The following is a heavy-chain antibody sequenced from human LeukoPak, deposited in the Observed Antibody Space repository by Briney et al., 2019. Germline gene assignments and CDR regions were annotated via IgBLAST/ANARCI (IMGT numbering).Heavy chain of an antibody. Sequence: KPGGSLRLSCAASGFTFSSYSMNWVRQAPGKGLEWVSSISSSSSYIYYADSVKGRFTISRDNAKNSLYLQMNSLRAEDTAVYYCARAPGYCSSTSCYPPAAGFYFDYWGQGTLVTVSS. CDR3: ARAPGYCSSTSCYPPAAGFYFDY. CDR1: GFTFSSYS. D-gene: IGHD2-2*01. CDR2: ISSSSSYI. J-gene: IGHJ4*02. V-gene: IGHV3-21*01.